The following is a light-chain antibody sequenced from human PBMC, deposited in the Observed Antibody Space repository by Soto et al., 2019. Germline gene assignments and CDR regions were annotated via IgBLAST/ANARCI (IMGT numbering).Light chain of an antibody. CDR1: SSDVVGYNY. V-gene: IGLV2-14*01. CDR3: SSYTTSNTRQIV. CDR2: DVS. Sequence: QSVLTQPASVSESPGQSITISCTGTSSDVVGYNYVSWYQQHPGKAPKFMIYDVSNRPSGVSNRFSGSKSGNTASLTISGLQAEDEADYYCSSYTTSNTRQIVFGTGTKVTVL. J-gene: IGLJ1*01.